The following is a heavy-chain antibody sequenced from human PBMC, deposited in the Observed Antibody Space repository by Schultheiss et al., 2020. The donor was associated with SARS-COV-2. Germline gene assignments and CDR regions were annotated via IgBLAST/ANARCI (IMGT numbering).Heavy chain of an antibody. V-gene: IGHV1-8*01. CDR2: MNPNSGGT. Sequence: ASVKVSCKASGYTFTSYDINWVRQATGQGLEWMGWMNPNSGGTIYAQKFQGRVTMTEDTSTDTAYMELSSLRSEDTAVYYCATVPRIVVVPAGGWFDPWGQGTLVTVSS. CDR1: GYTFTSYD. CDR3: ATVPRIVVVPAGGWFDP. D-gene: IGHD2-2*01. J-gene: IGHJ5*02.